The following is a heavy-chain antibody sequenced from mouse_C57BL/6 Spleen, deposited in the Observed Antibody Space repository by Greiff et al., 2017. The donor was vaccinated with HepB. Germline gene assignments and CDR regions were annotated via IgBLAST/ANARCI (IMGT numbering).Heavy chain of an antibody. J-gene: IGHJ2*01. V-gene: IGHV1-69*01. CDR3: ATDLLWRSGYYFDY. Sequence: QVQLQQPGAELVMPGASVKLSCKASGYTFTSYWMHWVKQRPGQGLEWIGEIDPSDSYTNYNQKFKGKSTLTVDKSSSTAYMQLSSLTSEDSAVYYCATDLLWRSGYYFDYWGQGTTLTVSS. CDR2: IDPSDSYT. D-gene: IGHD2-1*01. CDR1: GYTFTSYW.